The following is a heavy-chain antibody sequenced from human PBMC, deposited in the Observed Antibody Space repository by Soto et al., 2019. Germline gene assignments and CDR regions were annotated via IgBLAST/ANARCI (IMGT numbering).Heavy chain of an antibody. Sequence: PGGSLRLSCAASGFTFSSYAMSWVRQAPGKGLEWVSAISGSGGSTYYADSVKGRFTISRDNSKNTLYLQMNSLRAEDTAVYYCAKDGSTSFDYYYYGMDVWGQGTTVTVSS. D-gene: IGHD2-2*01. CDR2: ISGSGGST. CDR1: GFTFSSYA. CDR3: AKDGSTSFDYYYYGMDV. V-gene: IGHV3-23*01. J-gene: IGHJ6*02.